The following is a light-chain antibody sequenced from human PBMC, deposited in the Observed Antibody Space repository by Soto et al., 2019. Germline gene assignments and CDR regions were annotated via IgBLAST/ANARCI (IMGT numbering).Light chain of an antibody. V-gene: IGKV3-20*01. CDR3: QQYVSSSFT. CDR1: QSVSSSY. Sequence: EIVLTQSPGTLSLSPGERATLSCRASQSVSSSYLAWYQQKPGQAPRLLIYGASSRATGIPDRFSGSGSGTDFTLTISILEPEDFAVYYCQQYVSSSFTFGPGTKVDIK. CDR2: GAS. J-gene: IGKJ3*01.